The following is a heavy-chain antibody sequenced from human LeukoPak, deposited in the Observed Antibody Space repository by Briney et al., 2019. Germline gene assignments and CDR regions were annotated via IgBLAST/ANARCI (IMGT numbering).Heavy chain of an antibody. CDR3: ARDRTYYYDSSGFSSLDYFDY. V-gene: IGHV3-21*01. Sequence: PGGSLRLSCAASGFTFSTYNMNWVRQVPGKGLEWVSSITSSSTYMFYADSVKGRFTISRDNAQNSLYLQINSLRAEDTAVYYCARDRTYYYDSSGFSSLDYFDYWGQGTLVTVSS. D-gene: IGHD3-22*01. CDR2: ITSSSTYM. CDR1: GFTFSTYN. J-gene: IGHJ4*02.